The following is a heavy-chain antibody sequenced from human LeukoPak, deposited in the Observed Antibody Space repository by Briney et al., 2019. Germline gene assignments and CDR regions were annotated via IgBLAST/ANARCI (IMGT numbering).Heavy chain of an antibody. J-gene: IGHJ5*02. CDR3: ARGSIAARLNWFDP. CDR1: GGSFSGYY. D-gene: IGHD6-6*01. Sequence: SETLSLTCAVYGGSFSGYYRSWIRQPPGKGLEWTGEINHSGSTNYNPSLKSRVTISVDTSKNQFSLKLSSVTAADTAVYYCARGSIAARLNWFDPWGQGTLVTVSS. V-gene: IGHV4-34*01. CDR2: INHSGST.